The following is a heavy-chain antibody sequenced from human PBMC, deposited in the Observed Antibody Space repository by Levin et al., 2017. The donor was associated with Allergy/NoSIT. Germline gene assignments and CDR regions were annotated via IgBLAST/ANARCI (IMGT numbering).Heavy chain of an antibody. CDR1: GFTFSSYT. D-gene: IGHD2/OR15-2a*01. CDR3: AKAMTFDTAGLYYYYYYYYAMDG. Sequence: GGSLRLSCAASGFTFSSYTMSWVRQAPGKGLEWVSGISGSGLTSYYADSVKGRFTISRDNSKDTLHLQMKSLRAEDTARYFCAKAMTFDTAGLYYYYYYYYAMDGWGEGTTVTVSS. J-gene: IGHJ6*04. CDR2: ISGSGLTS. V-gene: IGHV3-23*01.